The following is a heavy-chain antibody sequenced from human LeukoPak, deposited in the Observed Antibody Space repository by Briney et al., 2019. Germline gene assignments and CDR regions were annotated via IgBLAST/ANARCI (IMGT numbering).Heavy chain of an antibody. V-gene: IGHV3-48*01. CDR1: GFTFSSYS. J-gene: IGHJ6*03. CDR2: ISSTSSTV. D-gene: IGHD3-16*01. Sequence: GGSLRLSCAVSGFTFSSYSMTWVRQAPGKGLEWVSYISSTSSTVYYADSVKGRFTISRDNVKNSLYLQMNSLRAEDTAVYYCASCLGRGYYYYYMDVWGKGTTVTISS. CDR3: ASCLGRGYYYYYMDV.